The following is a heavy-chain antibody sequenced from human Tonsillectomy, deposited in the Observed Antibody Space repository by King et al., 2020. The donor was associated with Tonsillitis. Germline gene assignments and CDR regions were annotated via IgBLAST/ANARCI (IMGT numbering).Heavy chain of an antibody. CDR2: RYTSGIT. CDR3: ARNSYDRCDP. V-gene: IGHV4-61*02. CDR1: GGSISSGSYY. J-gene: IGHJ5*02. Sequence: VQLQESGPGLLKPSQTLSLTCTVSGGSISSGSYYWSWIRQPAGKGLEWIGRRYTSGITNYNSSLKSRVTMSGDTSKNQFSLKLSSVTAADTAGYYCARNSYDRCDPWGQGILVTVSS. D-gene: IGHD1-1*01.